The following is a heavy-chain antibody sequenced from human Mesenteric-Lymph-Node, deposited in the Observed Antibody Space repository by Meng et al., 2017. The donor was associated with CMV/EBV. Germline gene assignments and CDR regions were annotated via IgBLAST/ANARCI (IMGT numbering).Heavy chain of an antibody. J-gene: IGHJ6*02. Sequence: ESLKISCAASGLTFSTYAMSWVRQAPGKGLEWIGEINYSGSTNYNPSLKSRVTISVDTSKNQFSLKLSSVTAADTAVYYCARGRLATMAGLDVWGQGTTVTVSS. CDR2: INYSGST. V-gene: IGHV4-34*01. CDR1: GLTFSTYA. CDR3: ARGRLATMAGLDV. D-gene: IGHD3-10*01.